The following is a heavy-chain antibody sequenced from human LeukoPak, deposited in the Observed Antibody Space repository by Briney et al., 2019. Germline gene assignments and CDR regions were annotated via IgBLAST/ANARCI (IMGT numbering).Heavy chain of an antibody. D-gene: IGHD6-19*01. CDR1: GFTFSSYA. CDR3: AKGPSSGWWDYYYGMDV. CDR2: INGSGGST. J-gene: IGHJ6*04. Sequence: GGSLRLSCAASGFTFSSYAMSWVRQAPGKGLEWVSAINGSGGSTYYADSVKGRFTISRDNSKNTLYLQMNSLRAEDTAVYYCAKGPSSGWWDYYYGMDVWGKGTTVTVSS. V-gene: IGHV3-23*01.